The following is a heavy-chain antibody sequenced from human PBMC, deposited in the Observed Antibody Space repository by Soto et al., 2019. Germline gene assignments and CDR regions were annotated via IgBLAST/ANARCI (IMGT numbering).Heavy chain of an antibody. CDR2: VIPILGQA. CDR3: ARVGGVGAPPGADY. D-gene: IGHD1-26*01. CDR1: GGIFSSYA. J-gene: IGHJ4*02. Sequence: GASVKVSCKASGGIFSSYAISWLRQAPGQGLEWMGSVIPILGQAYYAQNLQDRVTITADESTRTTYMELSSLRSEDTAVYFCARVGGVGAPPGADYWGQGTLVTSPQ. V-gene: IGHV1-69*13.